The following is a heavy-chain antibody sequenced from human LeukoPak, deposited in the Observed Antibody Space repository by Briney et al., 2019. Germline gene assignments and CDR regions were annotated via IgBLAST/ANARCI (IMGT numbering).Heavy chain of an antibody. D-gene: IGHD2-8*01. Sequence: GGSLRLSCAASGFTFSGSAMHWVRQASGKGLEWVGRIRSKANSYATAYAASVKGRFTISRDDSKNTTYLQMNSLKTEDTAVYYCTRRYCTNGVCSYDYWGQGTLVTVSS. CDR3: TRRYCTNGVCSYDY. J-gene: IGHJ4*02. CDR1: GFTFSGSA. CDR2: IRSKANSYAT. V-gene: IGHV3-73*01.